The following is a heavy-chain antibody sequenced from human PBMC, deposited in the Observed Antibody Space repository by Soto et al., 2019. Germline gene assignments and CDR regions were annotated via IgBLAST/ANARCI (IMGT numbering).Heavy chain of an antibody. V-gene: IGHV1-69*02. D-gene: IGHD4-17*01. Sequence: QVQLVQSGAEVKKPGSSVKVSCKASGGTFSSYTINWVRQAPGQGLEWMGRIIPILGIANYAQKFQGRVTITPDKSTSTAYMDLSCLRSEDTAVYYCESPTVTRDAFGIWGQGTMVTVSS. J-gene: IGHJ3*02. CDR1: GGTFSSYT. CDR3: ESPTVTRDAFGI. CDR2: IIPILGIA.